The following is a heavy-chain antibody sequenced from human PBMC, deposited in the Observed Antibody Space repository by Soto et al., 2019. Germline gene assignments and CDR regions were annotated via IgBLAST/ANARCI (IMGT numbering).Heavy chain of an antibody. CDR2: IYPGDSDT. V-gene: IGHV5-51*01. J-gene: IGHJ6*02. D-gene: IGHD6-6*01. CDR1: GYKFASYW. Sequence: GESLKISCKGTGYKFASYWLAWGGQMPGKGLEWMGIIYPGDSDTRYSPSFQGLVTMSVDKSSNTAYLQWSSLKASDTAIYYCARQGSSGYYYYGMDVWGQGTTVTVSS. CDR3: ARQGSSGYYYYGMDV.